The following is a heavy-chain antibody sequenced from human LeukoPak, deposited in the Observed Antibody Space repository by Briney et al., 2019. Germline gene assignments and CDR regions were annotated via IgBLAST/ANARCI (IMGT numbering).Heavy chain of an antibody. V-gene: IGHV3-23*01. CDR3: AKEGRYYYGSGEFLMWMDV. CDR1: GFTFSSYE. J-gene: IGHJ6*04. D-gene: IGHD3-10*01. CDR2: ISGSGGST. Sequence: GGSLRLSCAASGFTFSSYEMNWVRQAPGKGLEWVSAISGSGGSTYYADSVKGRFTISRDNSKNTLYLQMNSLRAEDTAVYYCAKEGRYYYGSGEFLMWMDVWGKGTTVTISS.